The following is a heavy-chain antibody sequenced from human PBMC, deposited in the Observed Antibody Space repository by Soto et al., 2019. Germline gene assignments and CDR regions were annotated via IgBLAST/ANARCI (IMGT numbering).Heavy chain of an antibody. CDR1: GGSISSGDYY. J-gene: IGHJ4*02. V-gene: IGHV4-30-4*01. CDR3: ARAGREYYFDY. Sequence: SETLSLTCTVSGGSISSGDYYWSWIRQPPGKGLEWIGYIYYSGSTYYNPSLKSRVTISVDTSKNQFSLKLSSVTAADTAVYYCARAGREYYFDYWGQGTLVTVSS. CDR2: IYYSGST. D-gene: IGHD1-1*01.